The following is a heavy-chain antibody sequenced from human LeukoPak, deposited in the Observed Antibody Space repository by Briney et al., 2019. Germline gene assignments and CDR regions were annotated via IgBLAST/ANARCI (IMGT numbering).Heavy chain of an antibody. J-gene: IGHJ4*02. D-gene: IGHD3-10*01. CDR3: SRLSAMLRGPEAFYYFEY. Sequence: GGSLRLSCAASGFTFSSYSMNWVRQAPGKGLEWVSSISSSSSHMYYADSVKGRFTISRDNAKNSLFLQMNNLRAEDTAVYYCSRLSAMLRGPEAFYYFEYWGQGALVTVSS. CDR1: GFTFSSYS. CDR2: ISSSSSHM. V-gene: IGHV3-21*01.